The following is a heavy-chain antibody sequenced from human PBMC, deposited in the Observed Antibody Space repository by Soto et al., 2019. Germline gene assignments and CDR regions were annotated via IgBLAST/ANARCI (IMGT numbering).Heavy chain of an antibody. V-gene: IGHV1-8*01. CDR3: ARGRMVRGVIITFPNPATYYYYMDV. CDR2: MNPNSGNT. J-gene: IGHJ6*03. D-gene: IGHD3-10*01. CDR1: GYTFTSYD. Sequence: ASVKVSFKASGYTFTSYDINWVRQATGQGLEWMGWMNPNSGNTGYAQKFQGRVTMTRNTSISTAYMELSSLRSEDTAVYYCARGRMVRGVIITFPNPATYYYYMDVWGKGTTVTVSS.